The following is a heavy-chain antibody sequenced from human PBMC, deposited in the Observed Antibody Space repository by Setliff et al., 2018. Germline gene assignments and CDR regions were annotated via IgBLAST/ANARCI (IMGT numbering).Heavy chain of an antibody. CDR3: ARGHPNSSRSSLVY. CDR1: GASVSSHY. CDR2: ISYSGIT. Sequence: PSETLSLTCNVSGASVSSHYWDWIRQPPGKGLEWIGFISYSGITTYNVSLKSRVSISVDTSKNQLSLTLSSVTAADTAVYYCARGHPNSSRSSLVYWGQGTLVTVSS. V-gene: IGHV4-59*02. D-gene: IGHD6-6*01. J-gene: IGHJ4*02.